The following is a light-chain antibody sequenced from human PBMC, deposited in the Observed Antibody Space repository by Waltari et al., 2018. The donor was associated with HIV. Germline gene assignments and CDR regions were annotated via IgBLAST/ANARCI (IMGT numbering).Light chain of an antibody. Sequence: QSALTQPPSASGSPGQSVTISCTGTSSDIGAYKYVSWYQQRPGQAPKLIIYEVNKRPAGVPDRFSGSKSGDTASLHVSGLQAEDEGDFFCSSYAGSAVVFGGGTKLTVL. V-gene: IGLV2-8*01. CDR1: SSDIGAYKY. CDR3: SSYAGSAVV. CDR2: EVN. J-gene: IGLJ2*01.